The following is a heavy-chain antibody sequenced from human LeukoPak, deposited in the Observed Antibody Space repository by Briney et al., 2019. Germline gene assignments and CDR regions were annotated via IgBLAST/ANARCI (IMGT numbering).Heavy chain of an antibody. D-gene: IGHD1-1*01. Sequence: SETLSLTCAVYGGSFSGYYWSWIRQPSGKGLEWIGEINHSGSTSYNPSLKSRVTISVDTSKNQFSLKLSSVTAADTAVYYCARGNSWRDYWGQGTLVTVSS. CDR3: ARGNSWRDY. CDR1: GGSFSGYY. CDR2: INHSGST. V-gene: IGHV4-34*01. J-gene: IGHJ4*02.